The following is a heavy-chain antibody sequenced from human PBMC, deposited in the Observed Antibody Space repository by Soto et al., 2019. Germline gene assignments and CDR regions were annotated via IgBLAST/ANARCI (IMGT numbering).Heavy chain of an antibody. D-gene: IGHD6-25*01. J-gene: IGHJ5*02. CDR1: GGSISSYY. Sequence: PSETLSLTCTVSGGSISSYYWSWIRQPPGKGLEWIGYIYYSGSTNYNPSLKSRVTISVDTSKNQFSLELSSVTAADTAAYYCARPHGGSSGWDNWFDPWGLGTLVTVSS. CDR3: ARPHGGSSGWDNWFDP. V-gene: IGHV4-59*01. CDR2: IYYSGST.